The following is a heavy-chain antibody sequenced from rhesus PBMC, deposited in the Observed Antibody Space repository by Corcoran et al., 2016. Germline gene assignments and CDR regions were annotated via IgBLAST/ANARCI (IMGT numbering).Heavy chain of an antibody. Sequence: QVQLQESGPGLVKPSETLSLNCAVSGGSISSNSWSWIRQPPGKGLEWIGRISGSGGSTDYNPSLKSRVTISTAPSKNQFSLKLSSVTAADTAVYYCARVSRGSYYFDYWGQGVLVTVSS. D-gene: IGHD6-19*01. V-gene: IGHV4-173*01. J-gene: IGHJ4*01. CDR2: ISGSGGST. CDR1: GGSISSNS. CDR3: ARVSRGSYYFDY.